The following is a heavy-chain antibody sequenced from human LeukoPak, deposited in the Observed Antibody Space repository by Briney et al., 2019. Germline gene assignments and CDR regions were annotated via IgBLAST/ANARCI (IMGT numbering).Heavy chain of an antibody. Sequence: PGGSLRLSCAASGFTFSSYAMSWVRQAPGKGLEWVANIKQDGSEKYYVDSVKGRFTISRDNAKNSLYLQMNSLRAEDTAVYYCARDARGTNWFDPWGQGTLVTVSS. CDR1: GFTFSSYA. CDR2: IKQDGSEK. V-gene: IGHV3-7*01. D-gene: IGHD1-1*01. J-gene: IGHJ5*02. CDR3: ARDARGTNWFDP.